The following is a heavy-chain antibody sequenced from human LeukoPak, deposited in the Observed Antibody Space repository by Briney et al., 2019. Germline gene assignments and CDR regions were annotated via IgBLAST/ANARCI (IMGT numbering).Heavy chain of an antibody. CDR3: AKVGYCSSTSCYFGAFDI. V-gene: IGHV3-9*03. J-gene: IGHJ3*02. D-gene: IGHD2-2*01. Sequence: RTGGSLRLSCAASGFTFDDYAMHWVRQAPGKGLEWVSGISWNSGSIGYADSVKGRFTISRDNAKNSLYLQMNSLRAEDMALYYCAKVGYCSSTSCYFGAFDIWGQGTMVTVSS. CDR2: ISWNSGSI. CDR1: GFTFDDYA.